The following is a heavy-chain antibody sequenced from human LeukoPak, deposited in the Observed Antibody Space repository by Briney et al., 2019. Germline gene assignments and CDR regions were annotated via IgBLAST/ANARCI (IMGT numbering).Heavy chain of an antibody. CDR3: TTEPGE. CDR2: IKSKGAGGTI. V-gene: IGHV3-15*01. CDR1: GFTFSHAW. D-gene: IGHD3-10*01. Sequence: GGSLRLSCAASGFTFSHAWMSWVRQAPGKGLEWVGRIKSKGAGGTIDYAAPGEGRFTISRDDSKNTLYMQINSVTTEDTAVYYCTTEPGEWGQGTQVTVSS. J-gene: IGHJ4*01.